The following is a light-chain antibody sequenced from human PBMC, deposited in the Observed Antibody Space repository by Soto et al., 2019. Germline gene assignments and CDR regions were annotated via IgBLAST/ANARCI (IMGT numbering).Light chain of an antibody. CDR2: EVT. CDR3: NSYAGSNNLV. CDR1: RSDVGGYNY. Sequence: QSVLTQPPSASGSPGQSVTISCTGTRSDVGGYNYVSWYQHHPGKAPKLIIYEVTKRPSGVPERFSGSKSGNTASLTVSGLQAEDEADYYCNSYAGSNNLVFGGGTKVTVL. J-gene: IGLJ2*01. V-gene: IGLV2-8*01.